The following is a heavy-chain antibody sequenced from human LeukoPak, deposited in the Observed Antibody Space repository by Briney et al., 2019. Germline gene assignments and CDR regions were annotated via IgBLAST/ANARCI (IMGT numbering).Heavy chain of an antibody. Sequence: GRSLRLSCAASGFTFSDYYMSWIRQAPGKGLEWVSYISSSGSTIYYADSVKGRFTISRDNAKNSLYLQMSSLRAEDTALYYCAKEYYGSGSYYNGLYFDYWGQGTLVTVSS. J-gene: IGHJ4*02. CDR2: ISSSGSTI. V-gene: IGHV3-11*01. D-gene: IGHD3-10*01. CDR3: AKEYYGSGSYYNGLYFDY. CDR1: GFTFSDYY.